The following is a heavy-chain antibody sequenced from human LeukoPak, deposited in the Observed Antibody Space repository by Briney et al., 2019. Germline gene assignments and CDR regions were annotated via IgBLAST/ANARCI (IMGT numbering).Heavy chain of an antibody. D-gene: IGHD2-8*01. V-gene: IGHV4-59*01. CDR1: GGSISSYY. Sequence: SETLSLTCTVSGGSISSYYWSWIRQPPGKGLEWIGYIYYSGSTNYNPSLKSRVTISVDTSKNQFSLKLSSVTAADTAVYYCASTIVYCTNGVCYPYYFDYWGQGTLVTVSS. J-gene: IGHJ4*02. CDR2: IYYSGST. CDR3: ASTIVYCTNGVCYPYYFDY.